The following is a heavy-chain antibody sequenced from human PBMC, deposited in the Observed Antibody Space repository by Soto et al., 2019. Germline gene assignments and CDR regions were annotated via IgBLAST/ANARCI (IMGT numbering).Heavy chain of an antibody. CDR1: GGSFSGYY. CDR2: INHSGST. V-gene: IGHV4-34*01. CDR3: ARGRPVYGSGRTNWFDP. D-gene: IGHD3-10*01. Sequence: SETLSLTCAVYGGSFSGYYWSWIRQPPGKGLEWIGEINHSGSTNYNPSLKSRVTISVDTSKNQFSLKLSSVTAADTAVYYCARGRPVYGSGRTNWFDPWGQGTLVTVSS. J-gene: IGHJ5*02.